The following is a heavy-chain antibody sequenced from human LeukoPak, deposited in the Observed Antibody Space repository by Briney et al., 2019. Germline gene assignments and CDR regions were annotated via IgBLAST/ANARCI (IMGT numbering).Heavy chain of an antibody. CDR3: ASDGDDSAFDI. D-gene: IGHD4-17*01. V-gene: IGHV4-59*12. J-gene: IGHJ3*02. CDR2: IYHSGST. Sequence: SETLSLTCTVSGGSISDYYWTWIRQPSGKGLEWIGYIYHSGSTYYNPSLKSRVTISVDRSKNQFSLKLSSVTAADTAVYYCASDGDDSAFDIWGQGTMVTVSS. CDR1: GGSISDYY.